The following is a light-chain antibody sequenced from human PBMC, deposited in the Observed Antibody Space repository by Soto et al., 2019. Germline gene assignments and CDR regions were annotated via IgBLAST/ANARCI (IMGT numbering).Light chain of an antibody. CDR1: QDIGNF. Sequence: ILMTQSPSSLSAFVGDRVSMTCRASQDIGNFLAWYQQKPGKVPKLLIYAASTLQSGVPSRFSGSGSGTDFTLTISSLQPEDVATYYCQKCKVAPFTFGGGTKVDI. J-gene: IGKJ4*01. CDR2: AAS. V-gene: IGKV1-27*01. CDR3: QKCKVAPFT.